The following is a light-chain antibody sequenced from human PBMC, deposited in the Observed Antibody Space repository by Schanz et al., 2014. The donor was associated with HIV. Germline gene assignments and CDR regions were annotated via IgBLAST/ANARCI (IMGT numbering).Light chain of an antibody. J-gene: IGKJ1*01. V-gene: IGKV3-15*01. Sequence: EILMTQSPATLSVSPGERATLSCRASQTVNSHLAWYQQKPGQAPRLLIYGASTRVTGIPGRFSASGSGTEFTLTISSLQSEDFAVYYCQQYNNWPRTFGQGTKVKIK. CDR1: QTVNSH. CDR2: GAS. CDR3: QQYNNWPRT.